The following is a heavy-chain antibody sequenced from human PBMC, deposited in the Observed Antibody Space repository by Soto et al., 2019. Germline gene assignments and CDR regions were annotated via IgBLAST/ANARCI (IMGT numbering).Heavy chain of an antibody. Sequence: SETLGVGCTVSGGSINYSYWTWIRQPPGKGLEWIGYISYTGSANYNASLKSRLTISVDTSKNQFSLKLSSVTAADTALYYCARVNYGDYYYGMDVWGQGTTVTVSS. J-gene: IGHJ6*01. CDR3: ARVNYGDYYYGMDV. V-gene: IGHV4-59*01. D-gene: IGHD4-17*01. CDR1: GGSINYSY. CDR2: ISYTGSA.